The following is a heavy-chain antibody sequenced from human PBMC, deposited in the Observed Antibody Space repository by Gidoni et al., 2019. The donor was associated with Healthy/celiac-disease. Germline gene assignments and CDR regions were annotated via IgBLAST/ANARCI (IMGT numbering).Heavy chain of an antibody. Sequence: EVQLLESGGGLVQPGGSLRLSCAASGFTFSRYAMSWVRQAPGKGLEWVSAISGSGGSTYYADSVKGRFTISRDNSKNTLYLKMNSLRAEDTAIYYCAKDPRSSWYDDYWGQGTLVTVSS. CDR2: ISGSGGST. CDR3: AKDPRSSWYDDY. J-gene: IGHJ4*02. D-gene: IGHD6-13*01. CDR1: GFTFSRYA. V-gene: IGHV3-23*01.